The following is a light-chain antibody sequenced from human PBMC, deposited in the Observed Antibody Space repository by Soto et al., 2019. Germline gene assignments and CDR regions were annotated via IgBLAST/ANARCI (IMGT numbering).Light chain of an antibody. CDR3: QQYNNWPRGT. J-gene: IGKJ2*01. CDR2: GAS. CDR1: ESVSSN. V-gene: IGKV3-15*01. Sequence: EIVMTQSPATLSVSPGERATLSCRASESVSSNLAWYQQKRGQAPRLLMYGASTRATGFPARFSGSGSETEFTLTISSLQSEDFAVYYCQQYNNWPRGTFGQGTKLEIK.